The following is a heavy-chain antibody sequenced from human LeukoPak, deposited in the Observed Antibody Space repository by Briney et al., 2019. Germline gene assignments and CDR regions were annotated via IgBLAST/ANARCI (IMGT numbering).Heavy chain of an antibody. J-gene: IGHJ4*02. Sequence: SQTLSLTCAISGGSVASNNGAWNWIRQSPSRGLEWLGRTYYRPKWYNDYAMPMKGRISINPDTSKNQFSLQVNSVTPEDTAIYYCARDLGTSGWYTFDYWGQGTLVTVSS. CDR2: TYYRPKWYN. D-gene: IGHD6-19*01. CDR1: GGSVASNNGA. V-gene: IGHV6-1*01. CDR3: ARDLGTSGWYTFDY.